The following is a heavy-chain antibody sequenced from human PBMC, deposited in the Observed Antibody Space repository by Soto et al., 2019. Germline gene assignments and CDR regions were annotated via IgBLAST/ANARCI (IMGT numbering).Heavy chain of an antibody. CDR2: ISGSGGST. J-gene: IGHJ4*02. CDR3: AKDQGSSWYEIDY. V-gene: IGHV3-23*01. Sequence: GGPLRLSCAASGFTFSNYAVTWVRQTPGKGLEWVSTISGSGGSTYYADSVKGRFTISRDNSKNTLYLQMNSQRAEDTAVYYCAKDQGSSWYEIDYWGQGTLVTVFS. D-gene: IGHD6-13*01. CDR1: GFTFSNYA.